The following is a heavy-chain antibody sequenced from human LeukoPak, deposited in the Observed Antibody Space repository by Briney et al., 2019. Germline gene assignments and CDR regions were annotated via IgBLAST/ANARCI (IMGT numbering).Heavy chain of an antibody. CDR1: GYTFADYY. D-gene: IGHD6-13*01. CDR2: INPNSGDT. CDR3: AGGAAGAFDY. Sequence: ASVKVSCKASGYTFADYYMHWVRQAPGQGLEWMGWINPNSGDTNYAQKFQGRVTMTRDTSISTAYMELSRLRSDDTAVYYCAGGAAGAFDYWGQGTLVTVSS. J-gene: IGHJ4*02. V-gene: IGHV1-2*02.